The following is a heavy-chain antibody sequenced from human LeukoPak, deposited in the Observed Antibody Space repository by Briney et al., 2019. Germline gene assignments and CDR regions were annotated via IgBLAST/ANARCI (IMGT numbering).Heavy chain of an antibody. J-gene: IGHJ3*02. CDR2: IYYSGST. D-gene: IGHD2/OR15-2a*01. CDR3: ARVAFHAFDI. CDR1: GGTISSYD. V-gene: IGHV4-59*01. Sequence: SETLSLTCAASGGTISSYDRSWIRQPPGKGLEWIGYIYYSGSTNYNASLRSRVTISVDTSKNQFSLKLSSVTAADTAVYYCARVAFHAFDIWGQGTMVTVSS.